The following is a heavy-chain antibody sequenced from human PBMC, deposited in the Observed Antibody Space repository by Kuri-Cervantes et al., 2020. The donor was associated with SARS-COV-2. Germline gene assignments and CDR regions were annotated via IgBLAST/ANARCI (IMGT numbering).Heavy chain of an antibody. D-gene: IGHD3-22*01. CDR3: GSGLLPHY. CDR2: IWYDEDNK. CDR1: GFMFSRCG. V-gene: IGHV3-33*08. Sequence: GESLKISCAASGFMFSRCGMHWVRQAPGKGLECVAFIWYDEDNKYYADSVKGRFTISRDNSKNTLYLQMNTLRAEDTAVYYCGSGLLPHYWGQGTLVTVSS. J-gene: IGHJ4*02.